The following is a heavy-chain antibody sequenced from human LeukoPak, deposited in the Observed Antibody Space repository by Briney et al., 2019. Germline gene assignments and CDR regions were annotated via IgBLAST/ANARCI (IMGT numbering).Heavy chain of an antibody. CDR1: GFSVSGNY. CDR2: IHITGDT. J-gene: IGHJ4*02. D-gene: IGHD3-9*01. Sequence: GGSLRLSCAVSGFSVSGNYMSWVRQAPGKGLEWVSFIHITGDTFYADSVKGRFTISRDNSKNTLYLQMNSLRAEDTAVYYCAKATVLRYFDWFWGQGTLVTVSS. CDR3: AKATVLRYFDWF. V-gene: IGHV3-66*02.